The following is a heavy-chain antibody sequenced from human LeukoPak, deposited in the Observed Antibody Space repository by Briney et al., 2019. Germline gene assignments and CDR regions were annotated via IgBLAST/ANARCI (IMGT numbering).Heavy chain of an antibody. CDR3: ATVYTQGDTYYYDSSFFDY. D-gene: IGHD3-22*01. V-gene: IGHV1-24*01. Sequence: GASVKVSCKVSGYTLTELSMHWVRQAPGKGLEWMGGFDPEDGETIYAQKLQGRVTMTEDTSTDTAYMELSSLRSEDTAVYYCATVYTQGDTYYYDSSFFDYWGQGTLVTVSS. CDR1: GYTLTELS. CDR2: FDPEDGET. J-gene: IGHJ4*02.